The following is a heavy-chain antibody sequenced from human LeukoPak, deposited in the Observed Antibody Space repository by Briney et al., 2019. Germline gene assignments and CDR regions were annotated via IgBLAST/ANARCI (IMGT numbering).Heavy chain of an antibody. D-gene: IGHD3-10*01. J-gene: IGHJ4*02. Sequence: SQTLSLTCTVSGGSISSGSYYWSWIRQPAGKGLEWIGRIYTSGNTNYNPSLKSRVTISVDTSKNQFSLKLSSVTAADTAVYYCARSGMAGPLDYWGQGTLVTVSS. CDR2: IYTSGNT. CDR1: GGSISSGSYY. CDR3: ARSGMAGPLDY. V-gene: IGHV4-61*02.